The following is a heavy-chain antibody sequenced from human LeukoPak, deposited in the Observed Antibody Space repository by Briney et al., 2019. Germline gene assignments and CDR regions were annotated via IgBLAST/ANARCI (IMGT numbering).Heavy chain of an antibody. CDR3: ARDPLDYQAEQYFDY. CDR2: IIPIFGTA. Sequence: SVKVSCKASGGTFSSYAISWVRQAPGQGLEWMGGIIPIFGTANYAQKFQGRVMITADESTSTAYMELSSLRSEDTAVYYCARDPLDYQAEQYFDYWGQGTLVTVS. V-gene: IGHV1-69*13. D-gene: IGHD4-11*01. CDR1: GGTFSSYA. J-gene: IGHJ4*02.